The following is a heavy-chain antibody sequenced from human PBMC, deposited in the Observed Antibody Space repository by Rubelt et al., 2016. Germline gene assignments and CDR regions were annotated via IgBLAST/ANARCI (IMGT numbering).Heavy chain of an antibody. J-gene: IGHJ4*02. CDR1: GFTFSSYA. CDR3: AKVTGKIDY. CDR2: IDSGGRT. D-gene: IGHD3-10*01. V-gene: IGHV3-23*01. Sequence: GGLVQPGGSLRLSCAASGFTFSSYAMSWVRQAPGKGLEWVSIIDSGGRTNYADSMKGRFTISRDNSKSTLYLQMNSLRAEDTAVYYCAKVTGKIDYWGQGTLVTVSS.